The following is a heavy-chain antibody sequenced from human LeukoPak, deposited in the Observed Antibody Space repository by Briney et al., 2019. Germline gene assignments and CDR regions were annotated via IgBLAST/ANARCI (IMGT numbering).Heavy chain of an antibody. V-gene: IGHV3-11*05. Sequence: GGSLRLFCAASGFTFSDYYMSWIRQAPGKGLEWVSYISSSSSYTNYADSVKGRFTISRDNAKNSLYLQMNSLRAEDTAVYYCARDGSLYSGSYPDYWGQGTLVTVSS. CDR2: ISSSSSYT. CDR1: GFTFSDYY. J-gene: IGHJ4*02. CDR3: ARDGSLYSGSYPDY. D-gene: IGHD1-26*01.